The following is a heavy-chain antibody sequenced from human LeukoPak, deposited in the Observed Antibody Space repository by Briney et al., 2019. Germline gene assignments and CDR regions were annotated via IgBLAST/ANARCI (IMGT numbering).Heavy chain of an antibody. D-gene: IGHD6-19*01. CDR2: ISWNSGYI. V-gene: IGHV3-9*01. CDR1: GFTFDNYA. Sequence: GRSLRLSCAASGFTFDNYAMHWVRQAPGRGLEWLSIISWNSGYIGYADSVKGRFTISRDNAKKSLDLQMNSLRAEDTAFYYCAKVRGTYSSGYFFDYWGQGTLVTVSS. J-gene: IGHJ4*02. CDR3: AKVRGTYSSGYFFDY.